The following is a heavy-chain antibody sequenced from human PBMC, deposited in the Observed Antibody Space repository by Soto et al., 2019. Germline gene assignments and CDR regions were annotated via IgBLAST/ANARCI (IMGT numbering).Heavy chain of an antibody. CDR2: ISGSGGNT. CDR3: AKNSENYGDSKYDY. CDR1: RFTFSSYA. V-gene: IGHV3-23*01. D-gene: IGHD4-17*01. Sequence: EVQLLESGGGLVQPGGSLRLSCAASRFTFSSYAMSWVRQAPGKGLEWVSSISGSGGNTYYADSVKGRFTISRDNSKNTLYLQMNSLRVEDTAVYYCAKNSENYGDSKYDYWGQGTLVTVSS. J-gene: IGHJ4*02.